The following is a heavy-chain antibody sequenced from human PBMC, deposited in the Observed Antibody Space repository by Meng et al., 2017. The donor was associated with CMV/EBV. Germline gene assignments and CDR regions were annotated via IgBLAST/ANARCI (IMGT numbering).Heavy chain of an antibody. J-gene: IGHJ5*02. CDR1: GGSISSYY. D-gene: IGHD2-15*01. V-gene: IGHV4-4*07. Sequence: QVQLQGSGPGWVKPSETLPLPCNVSGGSISSYYWSWIRQPAGKGLEWIGRIYTSGSTNYNPSLKSRVTMSVDTSKNQFSLKLSSVTAADTAVYYCARSMVVAGDWFDPWGQGTLVTVSS. CDR3: ARSMVVAGDWFDP. CDR2: IYTSGST.